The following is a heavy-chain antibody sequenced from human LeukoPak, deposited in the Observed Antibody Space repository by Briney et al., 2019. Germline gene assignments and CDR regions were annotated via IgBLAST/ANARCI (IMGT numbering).Heavy chain of an antibody. Sequence: SEPLSLTCAVSGYSISSGYYWGWTRQPPGKGLEWIGSIYHSGSTYYNPSLKSRVTISVDTSKNQFSLKLSSVTAADTAVYYCASDCGGDCYNSDYWGQGTLVTVSS. J-gene: IGHJ4*02. CDR3: ASDCGGDCYNSDY. D-gene: IGHD2-21*02. CDR1: GYSISSGYY. V-gene: IGHV4-38-2*01. CDR2: IYHSGST.